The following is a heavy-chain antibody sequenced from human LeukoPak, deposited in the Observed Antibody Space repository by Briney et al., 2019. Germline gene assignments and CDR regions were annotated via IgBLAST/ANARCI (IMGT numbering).Heavy chain of an antibody. Sequence: GSLRLSCAASGFTFSSYAMHWVRQAPGKGLEWVAVISYDGSNKYYADSVKGRFTISRDNSKNTLYLQMNSLRAEDTAVYYCAGEEQQLFHLFDYWGQGTLVTVSS. CDR1: GFTFSSYA. D-gene: IGHD6-13*01. CDR2: ISYDGSNK. J-gene: IGHJ4*02. CDR3: AGEEQQLFHLFDY. V-gene: IGHV3-30-3*01.